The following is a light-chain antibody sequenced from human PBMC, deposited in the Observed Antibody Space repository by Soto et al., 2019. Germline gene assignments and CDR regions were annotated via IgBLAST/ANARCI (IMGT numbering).Light chain of an antibody. V-gene: IGKV2-24*01. CDR2: QIS. Sequence: DIVMTQTPLSSPVTLGQPASISCRSSQSLAHSDGNTYLSWLQQRPGQPPRLLIYQISKRISGVPDRFSGSAAGKDFTLGISRVEVEDVGVYYCMRATHLPPWTFGQGTKVEIK. J-gene: IGKJ1*01. CDR3: MRATHLPPWT. CDR1: QSLAHSDGNTY.